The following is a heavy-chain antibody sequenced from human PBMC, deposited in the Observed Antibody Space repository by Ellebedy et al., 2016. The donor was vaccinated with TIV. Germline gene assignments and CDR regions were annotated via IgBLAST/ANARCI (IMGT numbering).Heavy chain of an antibody. D-gene: IGHD6-19*01. CDR2: IKGDGSGI. CDR1: GFSFGSYW. Sequence: GGSLRLSCAASGFSFGSYWMLWVRQPPGKGLEWVSRIKGDGSGITYADSVKGRFTISRDNAKNSLYLQMNSLRDEDTAVYYCARAQYSSGWYLDYWGQGTLVTVSS. J-gene: IGHJ4*02. V-gene: IGHV3-74*03. CDR3: ARAQYSSGWYLDY.